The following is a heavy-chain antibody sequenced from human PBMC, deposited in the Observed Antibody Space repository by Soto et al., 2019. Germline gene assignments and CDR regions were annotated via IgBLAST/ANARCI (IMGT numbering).Heavy chain of an antibody. J-gene: IGHJ6*02. CDR1: GGTFSSYA. Sequence: QVQLVQSGAEVKKPGSSVKVSCKPSGGTFSSYAISWVRQAPGQGLEWMGGIIPIFGTANYAQKFQGRVTITADESASRAYRELGSRRSEETAVYYCARVYRYYDILAAYHSYYYYSGMDVWCQGTTVTVSS. CDR3: ARVYRYYDILAAYHSYYYYSGMDV. D-gene: IGHD3-9*01. CDR2: IIPIFGTA. V-gene: IGHV1-69*01.